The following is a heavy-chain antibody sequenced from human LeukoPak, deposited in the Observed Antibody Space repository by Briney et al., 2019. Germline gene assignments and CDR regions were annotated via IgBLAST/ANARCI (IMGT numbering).Heavy chain of an antibody. CDR2: ISGSGDNT. Sequence: GGPLELSFAAPGFTFTGKAMGWVRQAPGKGLEWVSAISGSGDNTYYADSVKGRFTISRDNSKNTLYLQMNNLRAEDTAVYYCATSPTFDPWGQGTLVTVSS. J-gene: IGHJ5*02. V-gene: IGHV3-23*01. CDR3: ATSPTFDP. CDR1: GFTFTGKA.